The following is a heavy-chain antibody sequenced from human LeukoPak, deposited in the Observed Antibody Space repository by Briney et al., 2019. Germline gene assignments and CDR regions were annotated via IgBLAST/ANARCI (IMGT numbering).Heavy chain of an antibody. CDR1: GYIFSVYA. CDR2: INTNTWNP. CDR3: ARDYTIAVGTTTYLQH. D-gene: IGHD1-14*01. J-gene: IGHJ1*01. V-gene: IGHV7-4-1*02. Sequence: ASVKVSCKASGYIFSVYALIWVRQAPEQGLKLMGWINTNTWNPTYAQGFTGRFVFSLDTSVSTAYLQISSLKAEDTAVYYCARDYTIAVGTTTYLQHWGQGTLVTVSS.